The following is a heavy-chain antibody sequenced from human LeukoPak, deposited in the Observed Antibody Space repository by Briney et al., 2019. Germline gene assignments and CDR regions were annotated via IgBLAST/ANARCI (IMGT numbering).Heavy chain of an antibody. CDR3: ARGDSSGYYYLDY. CDR1: GGSISSYY. Sequence: PSETLSLTCTVSGGSISSYYWGWVRQPPGKGLEWIGYIYYSGSTNYNPSLKSRVTISVDTSKNQFSLKLSSVTGADTSVYYCARGDSSGYYYLDYWSQGTQATVSS. CDR2: IYYSGST. J-gene: IGHJ4*02. D-gene: IGHD3-22*01. V-gene: IGHV4-59*01.